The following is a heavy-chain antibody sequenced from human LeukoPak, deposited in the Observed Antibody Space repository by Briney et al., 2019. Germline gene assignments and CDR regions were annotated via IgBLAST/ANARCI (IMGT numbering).Heavy chain of an antibody. V-gene: IGHV3-11*06. J-gene: IGHJ5*02. CDR2: ISSSSSYT. CDR1: GFTFSDYY. D-gene: IGHD3-10*01. CDR3: ARDHYYGSGSQNWFDP. Sequence: GGSLRLSCAASGFTFSDYYMSWIRQAPGKGLEWVSYISSSSSYTNYADSVKGRFTISRDNAKNSLYLQMNSLRAEDTAVYYCARDHYYGSGSQNWFDPCGQGTLVTVSS.